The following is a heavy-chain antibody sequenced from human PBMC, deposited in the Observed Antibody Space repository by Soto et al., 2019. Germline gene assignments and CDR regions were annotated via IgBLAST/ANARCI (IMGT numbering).Heavy chain of an antibody. J-gene: IGHJ6*02. CDR3: ARLDDDYYGMDV. V-gene: IGHV3-74*01. D-gene: IGHD1-1*01. CDR1: GFTFSSYW. Sequence: GGSLRLSCAASGFTFSSYWMHWVRQAPGKGLVWVSRINSDGSSTSYADSVKGRFTISRDNAKNTLYLQMNSLRAEDTAVYYCARLDDDYYGMDVWGQGTTVTVSS. CDR2: INSDGSST.